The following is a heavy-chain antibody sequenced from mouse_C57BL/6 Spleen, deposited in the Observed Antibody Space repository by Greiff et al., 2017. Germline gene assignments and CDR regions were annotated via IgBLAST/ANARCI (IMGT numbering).Heavy chain of an antibody. CDR2: IHPNSGST. Sequence: QVQLQQPGAELVKPGASVKLSCKASGYTFTSYWMHWVKQRPGQGLEWIGMIHPNSGSTNYNEKFKSKATLTVGKSSSTAYMQLSSLTSEDSAVYYCAREGAYDYDAAWFAYWGQGTLVTVSA. D-gene: IGHD2-4*01. V-gene: IGHV1-64*01. CDR1: GYTFTSYW. CDR3: AREGAYDYDAAWFAY. J-gene: IGHJ3*01.